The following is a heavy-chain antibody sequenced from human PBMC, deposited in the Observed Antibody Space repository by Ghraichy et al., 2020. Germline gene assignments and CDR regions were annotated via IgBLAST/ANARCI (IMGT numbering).Heavy chain of an antibody. CDR2: IYYSGST. V-gene: IGHV4-39*07. D-gene: IGHD3-10*01. CDR3: ARHYGPLALYYYGSGSYPIDY. J-gene: IGHJ4*02. Sequence: SETLSLTCTVSGGSISSSSYYWGWIRQPPGKGLEWIGSIYYSGSTYYNPSLKSRVTISVDTSKNQFSLKLSSVTAAYTAVYYCARHYGPLALYYYGSGSYPIDYWGQGTLVTVSS. CDR1: GGSISSSSYY.